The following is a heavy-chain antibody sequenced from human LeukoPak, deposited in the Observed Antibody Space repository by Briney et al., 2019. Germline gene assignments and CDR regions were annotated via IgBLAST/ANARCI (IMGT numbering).Heavy chain of an antibody. D-gene: IGHD3-22*01. Sequence: SETLSLTCAVSGGSISSSNWWSWVRQPPGKGLEWIGEIYHSGSTNYNPSLKSRVTISVDKSKNQFSLNLSSVTAADTAVYYCARTPENRYYYDSSGHFDYWGQGTLVTVSS. CDR1: GGSISSSNW. V-gene: IGHV4-4*02. CDR2: IYHSGST. CDR3: ARTPENRYYYDSSGHFDY. J-gene: IGHJ4*02.